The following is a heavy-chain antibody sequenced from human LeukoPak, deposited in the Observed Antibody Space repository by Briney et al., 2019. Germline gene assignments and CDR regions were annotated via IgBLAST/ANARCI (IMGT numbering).Heavy chain of an antibody. CDR3: AVNSMVRGVITD. Sequence: SETLSLTCAVSGGSISSGGYSWSWIRQPPGKGLEWIGYIYHSGSTYYNPSLKSRVTISVDRSKNQFSLKLSSVTAADTAVYYCAVNSMVRGVITDRGQGTLVTVSS. CDR1: GGSISSGGYS. J-gene: IGHJ4*02. CDR2: IYHSGST. V-gene: IGHV4-30-2*01. D-gene: IGHD3-10*01.